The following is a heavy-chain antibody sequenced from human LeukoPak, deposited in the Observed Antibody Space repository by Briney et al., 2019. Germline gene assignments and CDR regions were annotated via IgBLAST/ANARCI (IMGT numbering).Heavy chain of an antibody. Sequence: GGSLRLSCAASGFTFSSYSMTWVRQAPGKGLEWVANIKPDGTTKFYVHSVKGRFTISRDNALNSLYLQMNSLRAEDTAIYYCARSIPYGTTWYGRSDYWGQGTLVTVSS. J-gene: IGHJ4*02. D-gene: IGHD6-13*01. CDR3: ARSIPYGTTWYGRSDY. CDR1: GFTFSSYS. V-gene: IGHV3-7*03. CDR2: IKPDGTTK.